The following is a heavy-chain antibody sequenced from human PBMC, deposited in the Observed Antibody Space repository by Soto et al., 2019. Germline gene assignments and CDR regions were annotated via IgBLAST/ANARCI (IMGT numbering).Heavy chain of an antibody. CDR1: GFTFSSYG. Sequence: QVQLVESGGGVVQPGRSLRLSCAASGFTFSSYGMHWVRQAPGKGLEWVAGISYDGSNKYYADSVKGRFTISRDNSKNTLYLQMNSLRAEDTAVYYCAKSRSGYYLNYFEYWGQGTLVTVSS. J-gene: IGHJ4*02. CDR2: ISYDGSNK. D-gene: IGHD3-22*01. CDR3: AKSRSGYYLNYFEY. V-gene: IGHV3-30*18.